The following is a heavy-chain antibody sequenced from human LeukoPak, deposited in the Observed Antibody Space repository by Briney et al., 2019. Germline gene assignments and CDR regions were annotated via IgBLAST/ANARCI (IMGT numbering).Heavy chain of an antibody. J-gene: IGHJ4*02. Sequence: GGSLRLSCASSGFTFSDHHMSWIRQARGKGLEWVSNIGIGGSTIDYADSVKGRFTISRDDAKNSLYLQMNSLRAEDTAVYYCARDHVVPGLVFDHWGQGTLVSVSS. V-gene: IGHV3-11*04. CDR3: ARDHVVPGLVFDH. CDR1: GFTFSDHH. D-gene: IGHD3-10*01. CDR2: IGIGGSTI.